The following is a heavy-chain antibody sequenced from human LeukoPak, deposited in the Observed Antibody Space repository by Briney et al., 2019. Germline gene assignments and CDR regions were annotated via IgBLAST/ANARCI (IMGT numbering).Heavy chain of an antibody. D-gene: IGHD6-6*01. CDR2: IDNDGTNT. CDR3: VRDRPHNCFDP. J-gene: IGHJ5*02. CDR1: KFTFSSHW. Sequence: GGSLRLSCAASKFTFSSHWMHWVRQVPGKGLVYIAYIDNDGTNTNYADFVKGRFTISRDDAKNTLYLQMNSLRVEDTAVYYCVRDRPHNCFDPWGQGTLVTVSS. V-gene: IGHV3-74*01.